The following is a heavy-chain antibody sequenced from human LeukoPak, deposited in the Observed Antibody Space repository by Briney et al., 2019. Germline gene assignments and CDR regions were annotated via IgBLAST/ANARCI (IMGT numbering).Heavy chain of an antibody. J-gene: IGHJ4*02. V-gene: IGHV4-39*01. CDR3: ARSLQWLVQIYFDY. D-gene: IGHD6-19*01. CDR2: IYYSGST. Sequence: SETLSLTCTVSGGSISSSSYYWGWLRQPPGKGLEWIGSIYYSGSTYYNPSLKSRVTISVGTSKNQFSLKLSSVTAADTAVYYCARSLQWLVQIYFDYWGQGTLVTVSS. CDR1: GGSISSSSYY.